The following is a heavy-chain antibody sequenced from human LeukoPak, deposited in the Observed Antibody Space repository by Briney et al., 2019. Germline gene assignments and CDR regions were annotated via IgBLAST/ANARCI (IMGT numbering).Heavy chain of an antibody. D-gene: IGHD6-13*01. J-gene: IGHJ4*02. V-gene: IGHV3-33*01. CDR2: IWYDGSNK. CDR1: GFTFSSYG. Sequence: GGSLRLSCAASGFTFSSYGMHWVRQAPGKGLEWVAVIWYDGSNKYYADSVKGRFTISRDNSKNTLYLQMNSLRAEDTAVYYCARDRVAAAGFNYFDYWGREPWSPSPQ. CDR3: ARDRVAAAGFNYFDY.